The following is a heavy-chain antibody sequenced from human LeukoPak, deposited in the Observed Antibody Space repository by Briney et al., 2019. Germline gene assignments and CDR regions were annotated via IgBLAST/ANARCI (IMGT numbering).Heavy chain of an antibody. CDR2: ISSSSSYI. J-gene: IGHJ6*03. CDR1: GFSFSSYG. Sequence: PGGSLRLSCAASGFSFSSYGMNWVRQAPGKGLEWVSSISSSSSYIYYADSVKGRFTVSRDNAKNSLYLQMNSLRAEDTAVYYCARETAVAGIDYYYYMDVWGKGTTVTVSS. CDR3: ARETAVAGIDYYYYMDV. D-gene: IGHD6-19*01. V-gene: IGHV3-21*01.